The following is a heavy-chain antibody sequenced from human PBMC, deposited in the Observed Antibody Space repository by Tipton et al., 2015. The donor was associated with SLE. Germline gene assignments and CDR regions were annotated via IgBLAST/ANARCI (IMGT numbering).Heavy chain of an antibody. Sequence: TLSLTCTVSGGSISSSSYYCGWIRQPPGKGLEWIGSIYYSGSTSYNPSLKSRVTISVDTSKNQFSLKLSSVTAADTAVYYCTRHTMIVVDWGQGTLVTVSS. CDR2: IYYSGST. J-gene: IGHJ4*02. D-gene: IGHD3-22*01. CDR1: GGSISSSSYY. CDR3: TRHTMIVVD. V-gene: IGHV4-39*07.